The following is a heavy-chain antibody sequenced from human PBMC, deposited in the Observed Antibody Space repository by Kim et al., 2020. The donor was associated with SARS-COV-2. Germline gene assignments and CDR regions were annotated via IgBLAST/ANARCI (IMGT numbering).Heavy chain of an antibody. Sequence: ASVKVSCKASGYTFTGYYMHWVRQAPGQGLEWMGRINPNSGGTNYAQKFQGRVTMTRDTSISTAYMELSRLRSDDTAVYYCARGGECELLLDYYYYMDVWGKGTTVTVSS. CDR3: ARGGECELLLDYYYYMDV. D-gene: IGHD1-26*01. J-gene: IGHJ6*03. V-gene: IGHV1-2*06. CDR2: INPNSGGT. CDR1: GYTFTGYY.